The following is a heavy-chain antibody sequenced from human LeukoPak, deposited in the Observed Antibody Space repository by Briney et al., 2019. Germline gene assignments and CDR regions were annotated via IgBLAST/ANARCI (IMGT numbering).Heavy chain of an antibody. J-gene: IGHJ4*02. CDR2: IIPIVDVT. V-gene: IGHV1-69*04. CDR3: AREMGDREFYFDY. D-gene: IGHD3-10*01. CDR1: GGAFSNFA. Sequence: SVKVSCKASGGAFSNFAFSWVRQAPGQGLQWVGRIIPIVDVTSYAQNFKGRVTITADESTTTAYMELSSLRSEDTAVYYCAREMGDREFYFDYWGQGTLVTVSS.